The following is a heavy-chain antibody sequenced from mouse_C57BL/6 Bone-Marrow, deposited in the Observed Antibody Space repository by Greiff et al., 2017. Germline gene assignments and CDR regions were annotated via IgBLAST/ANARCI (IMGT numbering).Heavy chain of an antibody. V-gene: IGHV14-1*01. CDR3: SPDDYERDY. D-gene: IGHD2-4*01. CDR1: GFNIKDYY. Sequence: EVKLQESGAELVRPGASVKLSCTASGFNIKDYYMHWVKQRPEQGLEWIGRIDPEDGDTEYTPKVKGKATMTADTSSNTAYRQRSSLTSEDAAVYYCSPDDYERDYWGQGTTLTVSS. CDR2: IDPEDGDT. J-gene: IGHJ2*01.